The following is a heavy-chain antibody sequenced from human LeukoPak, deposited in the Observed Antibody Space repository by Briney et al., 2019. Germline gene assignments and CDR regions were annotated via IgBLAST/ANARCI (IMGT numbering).Heavy chain of an antibody. D-gene: IGHD3-22*01. CDR1: GFTFSDYY. V-gene: IGHV3-11*04. CDR3: ARTIVVVTRRFDP. J-gene: IGHJ5*02. CDR2: ISSSGSTI. Sequence: GSLRLSCAASGFTFSDYYMSWIRQAPGKGLEGVSYISSSGSTIYYADSVKGRFTISRDNAKNSLYLQMNSLRAEDTAVYYCARTIVVVTRRFDPWGQGTLVTVSS.